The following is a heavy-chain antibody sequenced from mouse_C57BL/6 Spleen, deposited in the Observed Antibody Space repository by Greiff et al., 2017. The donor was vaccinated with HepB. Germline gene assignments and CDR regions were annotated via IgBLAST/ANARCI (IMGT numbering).Heavy chain of an antibody. J-gene: IGHJ3*01. CDR1: GFTFSDYG. CDR3: ARGGGSSLAWFAY. CDR2: ISRGSSTS. Sequence: EVKLVESGGGLVKPGGSLKLSCAASGFTFSDYGMHWVRQAPEKGLEWVAYISRGSSTSYYADKVKGRSTISRDNAKNTPFLQMTSLRSEDAAMYYCARGGGSSLAWFAYWGQGTLVTVSA. V-gene: IGHV5-17*01. D-gene: IGHD1-1*01.